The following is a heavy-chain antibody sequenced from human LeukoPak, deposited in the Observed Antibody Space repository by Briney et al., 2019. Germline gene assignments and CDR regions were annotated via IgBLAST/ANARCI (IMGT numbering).Heavy chain of an antibody. CDR2: IYYSGST. V-gene: IGHV4-59*08. CDR3: ARGSGYYYYFDY. Sequence: SETLSLTCAVYGGSFSGYYWSWIRQPPGKGLEWIGYIYYSGSTNYNPSLKSRVTISVDTSKNQFSLKLSSVTAADTAVYYCARGSGYYYYFDYWGQGTLVTVSS. CDR1: GGSFSGYY. J-gene: IGHJ4*02. D-gene: IGHD3-22*01.